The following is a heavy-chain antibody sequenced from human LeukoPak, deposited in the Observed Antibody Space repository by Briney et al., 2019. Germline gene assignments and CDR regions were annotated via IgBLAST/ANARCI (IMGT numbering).Heavy chain of an antibody. D-gene: IGHD7-27*01. CDR2: IYYTGST. CDR1: GGSISSGNYY. CDR3: AREKPPVGNDAFDI. Sequence: SQTLSLTCTVSGGSISSGNYYWSWIRRRPGTGLEWIGYIYYTGSTYYNPSLKSRVTISVDTSKNQFSLELSSMTAADAAVYYCAREKPPVGNDAFDIWGQGTMVTVSS. V-gene: IGHV4-31*03. J-gene: IGHJ3*02.